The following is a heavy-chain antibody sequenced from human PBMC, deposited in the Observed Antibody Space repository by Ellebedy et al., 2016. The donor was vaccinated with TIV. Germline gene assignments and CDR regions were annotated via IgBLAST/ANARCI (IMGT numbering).Heavy chain of an antibody. Sequence: GGSLRLSCAASGFTFSDYYMSWIRQAPGKRLEWISYISSSGNNMYYAESVKGRFTISRDNTKNSLYLQMNSLRAEDTAVYYCTRVRFGRYCVNWGQGTLVTVSS. CDR1: GFTFSDYY. V-gene: IGHV3-11*04. CDR2: ISSSGNNM. CDR3: TRVRFGRYCVN. J-gene: IGHJ4*02. D-gene: IGHD3-10*01.